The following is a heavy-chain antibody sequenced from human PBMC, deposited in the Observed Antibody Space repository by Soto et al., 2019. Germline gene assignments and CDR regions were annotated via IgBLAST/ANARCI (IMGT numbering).Heavy chain of an antibody. J-gene: IGHJ3*02. Sequence: SETLSLTCAVYGGSSSGYYWSWIRQPPGKGLEWIGEINHSGSTNYNPSLKSRVTISVDTSKNQFSLKLSSVTAADTAVYYCATEMATPTAIWGQGTMVTVSS. V-gene: IGHV4-34*01. D-gene: IGHD5-12*01. CDR3: ATEMATPTAI. CDR2: INHSGST. CDR1: GGSSSGYY.